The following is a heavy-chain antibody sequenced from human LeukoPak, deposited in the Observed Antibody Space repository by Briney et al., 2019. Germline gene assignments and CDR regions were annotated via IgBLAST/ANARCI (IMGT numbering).Heavy chain of an antibody. Sequence: EASVKVSCKASGFTFTSSAAQWVRQARGQRLEWIGWIVVGGGNTNYAQKFQERVTITRDMSTSTAYMELSSLRSEDTAVYYCAAVASQYYDFWSGYYTGAFDIWGQGTMVTVSS. CDR1: GFTFTSSA. J-gene: IGHJ3*02. D-gene: IGHD3-3*01. CDR2: IVVGGGNT. CDR3: AAVASQYYDFWSGYYTGAFDI. V-gene: IGHV1-58*01.